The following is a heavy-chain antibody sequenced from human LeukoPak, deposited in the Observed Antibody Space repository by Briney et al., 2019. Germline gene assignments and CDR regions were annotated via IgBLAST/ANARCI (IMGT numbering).Heavy chain of an antibody. CDR3: ANLLAEETPTWPYYFDY. CDR1: GFTFSSYA. CDR2: ISGSGGST. Sequence: PGGSLRLSCAASGFTFSSYAMSWVRQAPGKGLEWVSAISGSGGSTYFADSVKGRFTISRDNSKNTLSLQMNSLRAEDTAVYYWANLLAEETPTWPYYFDYWGQGTLVTVSS. J-gene: IGHJ4*02. D-gene: IGHD1-14*01. V-gene: IGHV3-23*01.